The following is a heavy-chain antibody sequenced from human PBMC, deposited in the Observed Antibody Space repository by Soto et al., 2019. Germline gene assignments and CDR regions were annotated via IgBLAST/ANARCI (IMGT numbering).Heavy chain of an antibody. CDR1: GFSFSDSA. CDR2: IRDKANHYAT. V-gene: IGHV3-73*02. CDR3: TRPPRGIYGDDSDY. J-gene: IGHJ4*02. D-gene: IGHD4-17*01. Sequence: EVQLVESGGGWVQPGGSLKLSCSGSGFSFSDSAIHWVRQASGQGLEWVGRIRDKANHYATAYDVSVRGRFTISRDDSENTADLQMNSLKTEDTAVYYCTRPPRGIYGDDSDYWGQGTLVTVSS.